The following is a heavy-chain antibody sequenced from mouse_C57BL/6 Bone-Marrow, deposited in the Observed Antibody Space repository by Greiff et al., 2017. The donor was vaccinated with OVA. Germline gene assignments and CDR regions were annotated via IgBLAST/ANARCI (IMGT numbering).Heavy chain of an antibody. D-gene: IGHD1-1*01. Sequence: VQLQQSGPGLVAPSQSLSITCTVSGFSLTSYGVHWVRQPPGKGLEWLVVIWSDGSTTYNSALKSRLSISKDNSKSQVFLKMNSLQTDDTAMYYCARHRAGSSPYYYAMDYWGQGTSVTVSS. CDR1: GFSLTSYG. J-gene: IGHJ4*01. CDR2: IWSDGST. V-gene: IGHV2-6-1*01. CDR3: ARHRAGSSPYYYAMDY.